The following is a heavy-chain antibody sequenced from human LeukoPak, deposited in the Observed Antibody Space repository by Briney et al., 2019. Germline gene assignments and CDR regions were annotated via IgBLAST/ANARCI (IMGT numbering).Heavy chain of an antibody. J-gene: IGHJ6*04. V-gene: IGHV1-3*04. CDR2: ITIDIDDT. Sequence: ASVKVSCQASGYSFSDHPIHWLRQAPGQSLEWMGWITIDIDDTRYSQRFQDRVTITRDTSSSTAYMELRNLRSEDTAVYFCARGTDMAMAGYYWGMDVWGKGTAVTVSS. CDR3: ARGTDMAMAGYYWGMDV. CDR1: GYSFSDHP. D-gene: IGHD6-19*01.